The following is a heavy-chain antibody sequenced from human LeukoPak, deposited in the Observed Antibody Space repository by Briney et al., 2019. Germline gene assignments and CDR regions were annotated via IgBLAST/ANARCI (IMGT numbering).Heavy chain of an antibody. CDR1: GFTVSSNE. J-gene: IGHJ4*02. D-gene: IGHD3/OR15-3a*01. V-gene: IGHV3-53*01. CDR3: AGGRYYGLGSRPGYIEH. Sequence: PGGSLRLSCAASGFTVSSNEMSWVRQATGKGLEWVSLMDNFGLKYYAASVEGRVTISRDSSTDTVYLQLNSLRAEDTAVYYCAGGRYYGLGSRPGYIEHWGQGTLVTVSS. CDR2: MDNFGLK.